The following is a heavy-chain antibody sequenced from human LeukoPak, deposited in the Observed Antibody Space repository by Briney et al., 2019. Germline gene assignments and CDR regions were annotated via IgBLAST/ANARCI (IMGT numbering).Heavy chain of an antibody. Sequence: GGSLRLSCAASGFTFDDYAMHWVRQAPGKGLEWVSGISWNSGSIGYADSVKGRFTISRDSAKNSLYLQMNSLRAEDTALYYCAKDIFTMVRGVVDYWGQGTLVTVSS. CDR1: GFTFDDYA. J-gene: IGHJ4*02. D-gene: IGHD3-10*01. CDR2: ISWNSGSI. V-gene: IGHV3-9*01. CDR3: AKDIFTMVRGVVDY.